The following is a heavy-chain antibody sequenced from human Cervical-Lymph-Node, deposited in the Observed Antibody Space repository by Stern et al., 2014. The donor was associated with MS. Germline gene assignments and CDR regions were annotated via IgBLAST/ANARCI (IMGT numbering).Heavy chain of an antibody. D-gene: IGHD6-19*01. CDR2: IIPIFGYA. CDR1: GGTFSSYA. Sequence: QVQLVQSGDEVKKPGSSVKVSCKASGGTFSSYAISWVRQAPGQGLEWMGGIIPIFGYAHYAQKFQGRVTITADKSTSTAYMELSSLRSEYTAVYYCARPAVAGSGISGHAFDIWGQGTMVTVSS. CDR3: ARPAVAGSGISGHAFDI. V-gene: IGHV1-69*06. J-gene: IGHJ3*02.